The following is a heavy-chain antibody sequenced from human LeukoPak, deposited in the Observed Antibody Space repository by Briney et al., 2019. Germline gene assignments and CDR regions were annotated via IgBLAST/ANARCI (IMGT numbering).Heavy chain of an antibody. J-gene: IGHJ4*02. Sequence: PGGSLRLSCAASGFTFSSYWMSWVRQAPGKGLEWVANIKQDGSEKYYADSVKGRFTISRDNSKNTLFLQMNSLRAEDTAVYYCARGETGESHFDYWGQGTLVTVSS. CDR3: ARGETGESHFDY. V-gene: IGHV3-7*01. CDR1: GFTFSSYW. D-gene: IGHD7-27*01. CDR2: IKQDGSEK.